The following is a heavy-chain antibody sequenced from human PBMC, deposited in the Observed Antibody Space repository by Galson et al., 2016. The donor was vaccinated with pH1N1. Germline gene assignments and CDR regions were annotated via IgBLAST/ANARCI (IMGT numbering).Heavy chain of an antibody. CDR3: ARGLAQTGRGTSWFWFDP. CDR1: GYTLNRHD. V-gene: IGHV1-8*01. J-gene: IGHJ5*02. Sequence: SVKVSCKASGYTLNRHDIHWVRQASGQGLEWMGWMNPKSGNTGFAQKFQGRVTMTRNTSTTTAYMELNGLRFEDTAIYYCARGLAQTGRGTSWFWFDPWGQGTLVTVSS. CDR2: MNPKSGNT. D-gene: IGHD6-13*01.